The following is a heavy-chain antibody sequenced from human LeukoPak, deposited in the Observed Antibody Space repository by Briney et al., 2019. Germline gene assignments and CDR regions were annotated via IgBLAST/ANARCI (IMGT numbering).Heavy chain of an antibody. CDR2: ISGSGGST. Sequence: GGSLRLSCAASGFTFSSYAMSWVRQAPGKGLEWVSAISGSGGSTYYADSVKGRFTISRDNSKNTLYLQMNSLRAGDTAVYYCATIPRAAAAPRYYFDYWGQGTLVTVSS. V-gene: IGHV3-23*01. D-gene: IGHD6-13*01. CDR3: ATIPRAAAAPRYYFDY. CDR1: GFTFSSYA. J-gene: IGHJ4*02.